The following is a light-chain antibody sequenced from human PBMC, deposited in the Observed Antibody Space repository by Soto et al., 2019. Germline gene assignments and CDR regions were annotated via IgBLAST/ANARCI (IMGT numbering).Light chain of an antibody. CDR1: QGIRND. J-gene: IGKJ1*01. CDR2: AAS. Sequence: AIQMTQSPSSLSASVGDRVTITCRASQGIRNDLGWYQQKPGKAPRLLIYAASSLQSGVPSRFSGSGSGTDFTLTISSLQPEDFPTYYCLQDYNYPRTFGKGTKVDIK. V-gene: IGKV1-6*01. CDR3: LQDYNYPRT.